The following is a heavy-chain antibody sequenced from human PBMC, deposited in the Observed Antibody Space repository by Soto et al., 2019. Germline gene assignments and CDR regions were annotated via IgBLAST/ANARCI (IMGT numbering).Heavy chain of an antibody. CDR3: ARRGSGSYYAY. CDR2: ISGSGDST. Sequence: EVQLLESGGGLVQPGGSLRLSCAASGFTFSSYAMRWVRQAPVKGLEWVSAISGSGDSTYYADSVKGRFTISRDNAKNTPYLQMNSLMAEETAVYYCARRGSGSYYAYWCQGNRVTFSS. J-gene: IGHJ4*02. D-gene: IGHD1-26*01. CDR1: GFTFSSYA. V-gene: IGHV3-23*01.